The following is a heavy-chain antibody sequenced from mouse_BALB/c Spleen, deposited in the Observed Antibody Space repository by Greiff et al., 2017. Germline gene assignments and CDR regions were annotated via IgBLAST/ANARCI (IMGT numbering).Heavy chain of an antibody. J-gene: IGHJ4*01. V-gene: IGHV5-17*02. CDR2: ISSGSSTI. Sequence: EVMLVESGGGLVQPGGSRKLSCAASGFTFSSFGMHWVRQAPEKGLEWVAYISSGSSTIYYADTVKGRFTISRDNPKNTLFLQMTSLRSEDTAMYYCARNFHAMDYWGQGTSVTVAS. CDR3: ARNFHAMDY. CDR1: GFTFSSFG.